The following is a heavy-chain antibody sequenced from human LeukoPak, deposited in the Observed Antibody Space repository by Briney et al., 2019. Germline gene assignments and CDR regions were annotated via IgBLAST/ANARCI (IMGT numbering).Heavy chain of an antibody. CDR3: ASGSSDYYYHYYMDF. CDR2: INYIGSS. Sequence: SETLSLTCTVSGASISRNYWSWIRQPPGKGLEWIGYINYIGSSHYNPSLKSRVTISVDTSKNQFSLKVSSVTAADTAVYYCASGSSDYYYHYYMDFWGKGTTVTVSS. CDR1: GASISRNY. V-gene: IGHV4-59*08. D-gene: IGHD2-2*01. J-gene: IGHJ6*03.